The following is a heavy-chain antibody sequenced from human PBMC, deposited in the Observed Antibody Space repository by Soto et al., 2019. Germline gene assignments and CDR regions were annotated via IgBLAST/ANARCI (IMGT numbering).Heavy chain of an antibody. CDR2: ISYDGSNK. D-gene: IGHD1-1*01. Sequence: PGGSLRLSCAASGFTFSSYAMHWVRQAPGKGLEWVAVISYDGSNKYYADSVKGRFTISRDNAKNSLFLQMNDLKAEDSAVYFCSRHDSPEYGSFWGQGTPVTLSS. J-gene: IGHJ4*02. V-gene: IGHV3-30-3*01. CDR1: GFTFSSYA. CDR3: SRHDSPEYGSF.